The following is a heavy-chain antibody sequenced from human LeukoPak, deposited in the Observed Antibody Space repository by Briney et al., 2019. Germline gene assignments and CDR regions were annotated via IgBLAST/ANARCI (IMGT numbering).Heavy chain of an antibody. CDR3: AIYSRGYYGAFDI. J-gene: IGHJ3*02. D-gene: IGHD3-22*01. V-gene: IGHV4-61*01. CDR1: GGSGSSGSYY. CDR2: IYYSGST. Sequence: AETLARNCTVYGGSGSSGSYYWSWIRQPPGKGLEWIGYIYYSGSTNYNPSLKSRVTISVDTSKNQFSLKLSSVTAADTAVYYCAIYSRGYYGAFDIWGQGTMVTVSS.